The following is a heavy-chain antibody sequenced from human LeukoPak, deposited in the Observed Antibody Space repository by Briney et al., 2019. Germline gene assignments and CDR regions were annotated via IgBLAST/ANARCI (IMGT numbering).Heavy chain of an antibody. CDR3: VRDRGYTSYDY. V-gene: IGHV3-7*01. CDR1: GFTFSSYA. CDR2: INKDGSDE. D-gene: IGHD5-18*01. Sequence: GGSLRLSCAASGFTFSSYAMSWVRQAPGKGLEWVAGINKDGSDEYYVDFVKGRFTISRDNAKNSLYLQMNSLRVDDTAVYYCVRDRGYTSYDYWGQGTLVTVSS. J-gene: IGHJ4*02.